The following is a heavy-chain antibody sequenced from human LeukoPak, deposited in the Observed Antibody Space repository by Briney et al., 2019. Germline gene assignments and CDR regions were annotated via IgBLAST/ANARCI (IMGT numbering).Heavy chain of an antibody. J-gene: IGHJ4*02. V-gene: IGHV3-21*01. CDR2: ISRTSEST. Sequence: GGSLRLSCAASGFSFNTYSMTWVRQAPGKGLERVSIISRTSESTFYADSVKGRFTISRDNAKNSLYLQMNSLRAEDTAVYYCARDPYYDSSGYYWEEDYFDYWGQGTLVTVSS. D-gene: IGHD3-22*01. CDR1: GFSFNTYS. CDR3: ARDPYYDSSGYYWEEDYFDY.